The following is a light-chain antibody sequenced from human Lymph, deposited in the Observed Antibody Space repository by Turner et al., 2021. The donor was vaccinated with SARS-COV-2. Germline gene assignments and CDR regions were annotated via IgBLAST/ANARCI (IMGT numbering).Light chain of an antibody. CDR3: QQYFTTPWT. CDR1: QSISSISNNKNY. J-gene: IGKJ1*01. CDR2: WAS. Sequence: DIVMTQSPDPLPVSLGERATINCKSSQSISSISNNKNYLAWYQQKPGQPPQLLIYWASTRESGVPDRFGGSGSGADFTLTISSLQAEDVAVYYCQQYFTTPWTFGQGTKVEI. V-gene: IGKV4-1*01.